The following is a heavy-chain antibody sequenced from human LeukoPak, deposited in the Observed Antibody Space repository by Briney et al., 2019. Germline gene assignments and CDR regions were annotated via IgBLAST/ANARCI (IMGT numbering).Heavy chain of an antibody. CDR2: ISASGANT. V-gene: IGHV3-21*01. Sequence: SISASGANTYYADSVKGRFTISRDNAKNSLYLQMNSLRAEDTAVYYCARDLAGRARLRFLEWLPLDYWGQGTLVTVSS. CDR3: ARDLAGRARLRFLEWLPLDY. J-gene: IGHJ4*02. D-gene: IGHD3-3*01.